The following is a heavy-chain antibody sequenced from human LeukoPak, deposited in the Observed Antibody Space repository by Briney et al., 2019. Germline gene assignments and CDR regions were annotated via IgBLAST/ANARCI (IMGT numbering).Heavy chain of an antibody. J-gene: IGHJ4*02. V-gene: IGHV1-46*01. D-gene: IGHD3-22*01. CDR3: ARGGSGYYYPDY. CDR2: INPSGGST. Sequence: ASVKVSCKASGYTFTSYGISWVRQAPGQGLEWMGIINPSGGSTSYAQKFQGRVTMTRDTSTSTVYMELSSLRSEDTAVYYCARGGSGYYYPDYWGQGTLVTVSS. CDR1: GYTFTSYG.